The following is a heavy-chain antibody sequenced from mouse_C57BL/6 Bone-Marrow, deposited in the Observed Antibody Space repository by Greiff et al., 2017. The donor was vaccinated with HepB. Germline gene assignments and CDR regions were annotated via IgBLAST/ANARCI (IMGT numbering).Heavy chain of an antibody. CDR3: ARSGYYYAMDY. Sequence: VKLMESGAELVRPGTSVKMSCKASGYTFTNYWIGWAKQRPGHGLEWIGDIYPGGGYTNYNEKFKGKATLTADKSSSTAYMQFSSLTSEDSAIYYCARSGYYYAMDYWGQGTSVTVSS. J-gene: IGHJ4*01. D-gene: IGHD3-2*02. CDR1: GYTFTNYW. CDR2: IYPGGGYT. V-gene: IGHV1-63*01.